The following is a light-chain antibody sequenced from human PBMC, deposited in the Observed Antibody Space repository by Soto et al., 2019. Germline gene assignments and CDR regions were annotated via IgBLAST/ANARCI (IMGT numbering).Light chain of an antibody. J-gene: IGKJ1*01. Sequence: EIVLTQSPGTLSLSPGERATLPCRASQSVSSYYLAWYQQKPGQAPRLLIYAASSRATGIPDRFSGGGSGTDFTLTISRLEPEDFAVYYCQQCGSSPWTFGQGTKVDIK. V-gene: IGKV3-20*01. CDR3: QQCGSSPWT. CDR2: AAS. CDR1: QSVSSYY.